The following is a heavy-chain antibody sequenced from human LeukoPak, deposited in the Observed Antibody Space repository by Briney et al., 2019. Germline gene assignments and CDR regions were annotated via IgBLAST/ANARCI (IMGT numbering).Heavy chain of an antibody. CDR3: TRGAGWLIDY. D-gene: IGHD3-16*01. J-gene: IGHJ4*02. CDR1: GVSISSSSNY. Sequence: SETLSLTCTVSGVSISSSSNYWDWIRQPPGEGLEWIGSIYYSGNTYYNPSLKSRVTISADTSKNQFSLKLNSLTTADTAVYYCTRGAGWLIDYWGQGILVTVSS. CDR2: IYYSGNT. V-gene: IGHV4-39*07.